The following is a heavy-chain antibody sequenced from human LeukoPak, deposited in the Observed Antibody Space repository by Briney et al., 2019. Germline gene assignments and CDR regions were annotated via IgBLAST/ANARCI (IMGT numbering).Heavy chain of an antibody. CDR2: ISSSSSYI. J-gene: IGHJ4*02. V-gene: IGHV3-21*04. CDR1: GFTFDDYA. D-gene: IGHD3-10*01. Sequence: PGGSLRLSCAASGFTFDDYAMYWVRQAPGKGLEWVSSISSSSSYIYYADSVKGRFTISRDNSKNTLYLQMNSLRAEDTAVYYCAKGRGWFGVMGYFDYWGQGTLVTVSS. CDR3: AKGRGWFGVMGYFDY.